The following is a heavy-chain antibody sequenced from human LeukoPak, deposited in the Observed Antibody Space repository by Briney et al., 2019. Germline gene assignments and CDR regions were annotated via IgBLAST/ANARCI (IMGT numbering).Heavy chain of an antibody. CDR1: GYTFTRYD. J-gene: IGHJ5*02. CDR3: ARKPCSSTSCKRRGGPAKYNWFDP. D-gene: IGHD2-2*01. V-gene: IGHV1-8*01. Sequence: ASVKVSFKSSGYTFTRYDMNGVRQATGQGLEWMGWMNSNSGNTGYTQKFQGRVTMTRNTSISTAYMELSSLRSEETAVYYCARKPCSSTSCKRRGGPAKYNWFDPWGQGTLVTVSS. CDR2: MNSNSGNT.